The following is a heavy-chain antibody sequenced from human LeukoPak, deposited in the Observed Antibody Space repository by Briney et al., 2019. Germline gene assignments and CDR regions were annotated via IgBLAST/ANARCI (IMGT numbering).Heavy chain of an antibody. Sequence: ASVKVSCKASGYTFTDSYIHWVRQAPGQGLEWMGWINPTSGGTSYAQKFQGRVTMTRDTSISTAYMDLNRLRSDDTAVYYCAREGCSSSSCYYWFDPWGQGTLVTVSP. CDR1: GYTFTDSY. J-gene: IGHJ5*02. CDR2: INPTSGGT. V-gene: IGHV1-2*02. CDR3: AREGCSSSSCYYWFDP. D-gene: IGHD2-2*01.